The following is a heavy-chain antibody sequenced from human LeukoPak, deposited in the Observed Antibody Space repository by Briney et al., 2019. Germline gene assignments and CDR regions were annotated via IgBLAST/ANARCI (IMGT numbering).Heavy chain of an antibody. CDR3: ARGGIAVAPFTFDY. CDR2: IYYSGST. Sequence: SETLCLTCTVSGGSISSYCWSWIRQPPGKGLEWIGYIYYSGSTNYNPGLKSRVTISVDTSKNQFSLKLSSVTAADTAVYYCARGGIAVAPFTFDYWGQGTLVTVSS. D-gene: IGHD6-19*01. V-gene: IGHV4-59*01. CDR1: GGSISSYC. J-gene: IGHJ4*02.